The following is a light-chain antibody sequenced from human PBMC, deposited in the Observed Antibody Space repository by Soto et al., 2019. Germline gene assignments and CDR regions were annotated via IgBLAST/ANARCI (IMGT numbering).Light chain of an antibody. CDR2: GAS. CDR3: QQYNYYPYT. Sequence: DIQMTQSPSTLSASVGDRVTITCRASQSISTWLAWYHQKPGKAPKLLISGASSLESGVPSRFSGSGSGTEFSLAISSLQSDDFATYYCQQYNYYPYTFGEGTKLEIK. J-gene: IGKJ2*01. CDR1: QSISTW. V-gene: IGKV1-5*01.